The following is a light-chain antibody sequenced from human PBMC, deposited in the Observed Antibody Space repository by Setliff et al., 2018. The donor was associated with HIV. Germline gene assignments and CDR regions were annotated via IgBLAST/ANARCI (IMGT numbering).Light chain of an antibody. CDR1: SSEVGGYNY. Sequence: QSVLTQPASVSGSPGQSITISCTGASSEVGGYNYVSWYQQHPGKAPKLMIYEVINRPSGVSNRFSASKSGNTASLTISGLQAEDEADYYCSSFTSSGTYVFGPGTKGIVL. CDR3: SSFTSSGTYV. J-gene: IGLJ1*01. CDR2: EVI. V-gene: IGLV2-14*01.